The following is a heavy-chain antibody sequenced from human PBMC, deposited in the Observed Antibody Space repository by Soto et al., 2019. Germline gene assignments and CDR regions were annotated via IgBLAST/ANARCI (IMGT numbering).Heavy chain of an antibody. CDR3: ARDAKDIVVVPAAQTSGMDV. J-gene: IGHJ6*02. V-gene: IGHV1-69*13. D-gene: IGHD2-2*01. CDR1: GGTLSCNA. Sequence: SVKVSCNASGGTLSCNAISWVRHAPGQGLEWMGGIIPILGTANYAQKFQGRVTITADESTSTAYIELSRLRSEDTAVYYCARDAKDIVVVPAAQTSGMDVWGQGTTVTVSS. CDR2: IIPILGTA.